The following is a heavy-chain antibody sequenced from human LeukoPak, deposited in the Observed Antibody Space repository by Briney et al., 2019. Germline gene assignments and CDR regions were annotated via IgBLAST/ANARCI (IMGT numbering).Heavy chain of an antibody. CDR2: INHSGST. J-gene: IGHJ5*02. CDR3: ARGGAIAAAGKGNWFDP. Sequence: SETLSLTCAVYGGSFSGYYWSWIRQPPGKGLEWIGEINHSGSTNYSPSLKSRVTISVDTSKNQFSLKLSSVTAADTAVYYCARGGAIAAAGKGNWFDPWGQGTLVTVSS. D-gene: IGHD6-13*01. V-gene: IGHV4-34*01. CDR1: GGSFSGYY.